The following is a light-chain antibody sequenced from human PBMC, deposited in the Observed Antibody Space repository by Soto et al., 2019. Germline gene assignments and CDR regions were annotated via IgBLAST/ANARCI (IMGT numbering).Light chain of an antibody. Sequence: QSVLTQPPSASGTPGQSVTISCSGSSSYIGSNTVNWYQQLSGAAPKLLIHNNDQRPSGVPDRFSGSKSDTSASLAISGLQSADEADYYCAAWDDSLTAVLFGGGTKLTVL. J-gene: IGLJ3*02. V-gene: IGLV1-44*01. CDR2: NND. CDR3: AAWDDSLTAVL. CDR1: SSYIGSNT.